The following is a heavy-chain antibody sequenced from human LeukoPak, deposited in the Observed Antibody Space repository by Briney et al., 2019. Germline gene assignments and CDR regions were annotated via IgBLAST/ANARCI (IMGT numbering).Heavy chain of an antibody. CDR1: GGSFSGYY. V-gene: IGHV4-34*01. Sequence: SETLSLTCAVYGGSFSGYYWSWIRQPPGKGLEWIGEINHSGSTNYNPSLKSRVTISVDTSKNQFSLKLSSVTAADTAVYYCARDGGSGYDPADFQHWGQGTLVTVSS. CDR2: INHSGST. CDR3: ARDGGSGYDPADFQH. D-gene: IGHD5-12*01. J-gene: IGHJ1*01.